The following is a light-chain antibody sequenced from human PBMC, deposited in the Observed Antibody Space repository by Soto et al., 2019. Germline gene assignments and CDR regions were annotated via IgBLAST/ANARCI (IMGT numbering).Light chain of an antibody. J-gene: IGKJ4*01. CDR3: QQCNNWPCT. Sequence: EIVLTQSPATLSLSPGERATLSCRTSLSVSVYLDWYQQKPGRSPRLLFYGTSTRASGVPDRFSGSGSGTDFTLTINSLQAEDCAVYFCQQCNNWPCTFGAGTKVDI. CDR2: GTS. V-gene: IGKV3-11*01. CDR1: LSVSVY.